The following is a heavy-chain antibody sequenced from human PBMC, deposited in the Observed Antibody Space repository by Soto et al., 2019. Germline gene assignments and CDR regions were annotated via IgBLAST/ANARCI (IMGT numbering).Heavy chain of an antibody. CDR3: VRDLNGDFYY. J-gene: IGHJ4*02. V-gene: IGHV1-18*01. CDR2: ILGDGTGA. Sequence: QVQLVQSGAEVKQPGASAKVSCRASGYTFTTYGLSWVRQTPGQGLEYMGWILGDGTGAKNVGKFQDKFTMTTDTSTSTVYMELRSLTSDDTAIYYCVRDLNGDFYYWGQGTVVTVSP. CDR1: GYTFTTYG.